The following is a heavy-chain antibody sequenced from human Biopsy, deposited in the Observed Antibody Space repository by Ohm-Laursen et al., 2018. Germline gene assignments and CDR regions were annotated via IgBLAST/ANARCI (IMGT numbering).Heavy chain of an antibody. CDR2: ISDRGST. J-gene: IGHJ3*01. V-gene: IGHV4-61*08. D-gene: IGHD3-3*01. Sequence: PSETLSLTCTVSGGSISSSGDYWSWIRQPPRKGLEWIGYISDRGSTNYNPSLRGRVTISVDTSKNQFSLKLTSVTAADTAVFFCARLYRLDDYWNDDPPDAFDVWGQETMVTVSS. CDR3: ARLYRLDDYWNDDPPDAFDV. CDR1: GGSISSSGDY.